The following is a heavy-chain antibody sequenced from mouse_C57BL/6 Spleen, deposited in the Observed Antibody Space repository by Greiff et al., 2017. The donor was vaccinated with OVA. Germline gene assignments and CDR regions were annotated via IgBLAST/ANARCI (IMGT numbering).Heavy chain of an antibody. V-gene: IGHV1-74*01. CDR3: AISAVLLGYFDV. D-gene: IGHD1-1*01. CDR2: IHPSDSDT. J-gene: IGHJ1*03. CDR1: GYPFTSYW. Sequence: QVQLQQPGAELVKPGASVKVSCKASGYPFTSYWMHWVKQRPGQGLDWIGRIHPSDSDTPYNQKFKCKATLTLDKSSSTAYMQLSSLTSEDSAVYYCAISAVLLGYFDVWGTGTTVTVSS.